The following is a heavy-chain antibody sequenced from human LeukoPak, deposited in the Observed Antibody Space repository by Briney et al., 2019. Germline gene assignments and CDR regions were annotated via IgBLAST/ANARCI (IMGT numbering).Heavy chain of an antibody. V-gene: IGHV3-23*01. J-gene: IGHJ5*01. CDR3: GYYNSGSYSTPDS. CDR1: GFTFTNYA. Sequence: GGSLRLFCAASGFTFTNYAMSWVRQTPGKGLEWVAATVGSRPDTYHADSVKGRFTVSRDNSRNTLYLQMKTLRSEDTAVYYCGYYNSGSYSTPDSWGQGTQVTVSS. D-gene: IGHD3-10*01. CDR2: TVGSRPDT.